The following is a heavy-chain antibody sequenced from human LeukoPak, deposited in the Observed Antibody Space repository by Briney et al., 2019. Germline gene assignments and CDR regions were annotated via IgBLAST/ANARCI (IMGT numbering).Heavy chain of an antibody. CDR2: IYTSGST. CDR3: ARDKGRGGLGYAFDI. D-gene: IGHD2-15*01. Sequence: PSETLSLTCTVSGYSISSGYYWGWIRQPPGKGLEWIGRIYTSGSTNYNPSLKSRVTISVDTSKNQFSLKLSSVTAADTAVYYCARDKGRGGLGYAFDIWGQGTMVTVSS. V-gene: IGHV4-38-2*02. CDR1: GYSISSGYY. J-gene: IGHJ3*02.